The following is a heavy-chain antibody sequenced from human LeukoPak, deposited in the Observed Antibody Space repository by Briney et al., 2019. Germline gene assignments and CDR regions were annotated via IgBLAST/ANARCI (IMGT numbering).Heavy chain of an antibody. V-gene: IGHV4-39*07. CDR2: IYYSGST. Sequence: SETLSLTCTVSGGSISSSSYYWGWIRQPPGKGLEWIGSIYYSGSTYYNPSLKSRVTISVDTSKNQFSLKLSPVTAADTAVYYCARTPSATPFFDYWGQGTLVTVSS. CDR1: GGSISSSSYY. J-gene: IGHJ4*02. CDR3: ARTPSATPFFDY.